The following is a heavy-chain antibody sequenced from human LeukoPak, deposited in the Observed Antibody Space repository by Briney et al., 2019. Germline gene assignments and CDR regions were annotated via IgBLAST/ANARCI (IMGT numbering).Heavy chain of an antibody. D-gene: IGHD3-9*01. V-gene: IGHV3-23*01. CDR1: GFTFTNYV. J-gene: IGHJ4*02. Sequence: GGSLRLSCAASGFTFTNYVMTWVRQAPGKGLEWVSAISAGGVDTFYADSVRGRFTISRDNSKSTLYLQMNSLRAEDTAVYYCAAKEGLTGYLSGSFDYWGQGTLVPVSS. CDR2: ISAGGVDT. CDR3: AAKEGLTGYLSGSFDY.